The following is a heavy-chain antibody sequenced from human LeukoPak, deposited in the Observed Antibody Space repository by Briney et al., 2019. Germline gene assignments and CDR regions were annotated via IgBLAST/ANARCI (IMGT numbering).Heavy chain of an antibody. V-gene: IGHV1-69*05. CDR1: GGTFSSYA. CDR3: ARYNWGPPYYFDY. J-gene: IGHJ4*02. Sequence: SVKVSCKASGGTFSSYAISWVRQAPGQGLEWMGGIIPIFGTANYAQKFQGRVTITTDESTSTAYMELSSLRSEDTAVYYCARYNWGPPYYFDYWGQGTLVTVSS. CDR2: IIPIFGTA. D-gene: IGHD7-27*01.